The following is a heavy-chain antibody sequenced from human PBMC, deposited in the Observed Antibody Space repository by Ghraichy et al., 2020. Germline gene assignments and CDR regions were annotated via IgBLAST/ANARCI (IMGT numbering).Heavy chain of an antibody. V-gene: IGHV3-66*01. CDR1: GFTVSSNY. CDR2: IYSGGST. Sequence: GGSLRLSCAASGFTVSSNYMSWVRQAPGKGLEWVSVIYSGGSTYYADSVKGRFTISRDNSKNTLYLQMNSLRAEDTAVYYCARDRRLRKYYYYYYYMDVWGKGTTVTVSS. CDR3: ARDRRLRKYYYYYYYMDV. J-gene: IGHJ6*03. D-gene: IGHD4-17*01.